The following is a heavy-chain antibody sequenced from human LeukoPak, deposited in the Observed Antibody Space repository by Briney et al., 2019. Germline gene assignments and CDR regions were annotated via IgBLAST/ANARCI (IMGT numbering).Heavy chain of an antibody. Sequence: AAVKVPCKASGYTFTGHYMHWVRQAPGQGLEWMGWINPNSGDTNYAQKFQGRVTMTRATSISTAYMELSRLSFDDTAVYYCAREAVIRGIIITNFDYWGQGTLVTVSS. CDR3: AREAVIRGIIITNFDY. CDR1: GYTFTGHY. J-gene: IGHJ4*02. V-gene: IGHV1-2*02. CDR2: INPNSGDT. D-gene: IGHD3-10*01.